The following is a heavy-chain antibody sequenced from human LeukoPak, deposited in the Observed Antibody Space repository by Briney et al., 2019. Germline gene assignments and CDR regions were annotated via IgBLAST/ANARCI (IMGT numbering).Heavy chain of an antibody. J-gene: IGHJ6*02. CDR3: ARDREVRGVYYYGMDV. CDR1: GGSISSSSYY. CDR2: IYYSGST. D-gene: IGHD3-10*01. V-gene: IGHV4-39*07. Sequence: SETLSLTCTVSGGSISSSSYYWGWIRQPPGKGLEWIGSIYYSGSTNYNPSLKSRVTISVDTSKNQFSLKLSSVIAADTAVYYCARDREVRGVYYYGMDVWGQGTTVTVSS.